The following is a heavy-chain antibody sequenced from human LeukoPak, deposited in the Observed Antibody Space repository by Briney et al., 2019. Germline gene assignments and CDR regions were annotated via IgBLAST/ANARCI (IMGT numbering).Heavy chain of an antibody. CDR1: GGTFSSYA. Sequence: SVKVSCKASGGTFSSYAISWVRQAPGQGLEWMGRIIPIFGTANYAQKFQGRVTITTDESTSTAYVELSSLRSEDTAVYYCARDGPAVDTAMVTFYFDYWGQGTLVTVSS. V-gene: IGHV1-69*05. CDR2: IIPIFGTA. D-gene: IGHD5-18*01. J-gene: IGHJ4*02. CDR3: ARDGPAVDTAMVTFYFDY.